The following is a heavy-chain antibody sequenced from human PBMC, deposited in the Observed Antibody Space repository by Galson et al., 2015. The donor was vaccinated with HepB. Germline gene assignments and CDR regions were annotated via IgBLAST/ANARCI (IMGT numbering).Heavy chain of an antibody. CDR1: EFILSMYW. Sequence: SLRLSCAASEFILSMYWMNWVRQAPGKGLEWVANIKEDGSEKNYVDSVKGRFTISRDNAKNSLYLQMNSLRAEDTAVYYCARVKRGEWYSFYSNGMDVWGQGTTVTASS. V-gene: IGHV3-7*04. D-gene: IGHD3-10*01. CDR3: ARVKRGEWYSFYSNGMDV. CDR2: IKEDGSEK. J-gene: IGHJ6*02.